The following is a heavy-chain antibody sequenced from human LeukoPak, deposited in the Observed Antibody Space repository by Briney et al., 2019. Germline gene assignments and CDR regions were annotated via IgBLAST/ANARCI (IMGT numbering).Heavy chain of an antibody. Sequence: SETLSLTCAVSGVSFNDYYWSWVRQTPGKGLEWIGEINHSGYTNDSPSLKSRVTLSIDTSRKQFSLNLRSVIVADTGIYYCTRMTTGHDYWGQGTLVTVSS. CDR1: GVSFNDYY. CDR2: INHSGYT. D-gene: IGHD4-17*01. J-gene: IGHJ4*02. V-gene: IGHV4-34*01. CDR3: TRMTTGHDY.